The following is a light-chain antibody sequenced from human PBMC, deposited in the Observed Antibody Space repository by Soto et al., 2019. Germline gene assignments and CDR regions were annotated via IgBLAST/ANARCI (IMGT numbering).Light chain of an antibody. V-gene: IGLV2-14*01. CDR3: CSYTTRSTRV. J-gene: IGLJ1*01. CDR2: EVT. CDR1: SSDVGFYNY. Sequence: QSVLTQPASVSGSPGQSIAISCTGSSSDVGFYNYISWYQQHPGKVPKLIIYEVTNRPSGVSNRFSGSKSGNTASLTISGLQAEDEADYYCCSYTTRSTRVLGTGTKVTV.